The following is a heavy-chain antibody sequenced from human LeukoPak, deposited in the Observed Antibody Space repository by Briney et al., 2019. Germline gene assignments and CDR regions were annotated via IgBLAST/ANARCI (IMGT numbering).Heavy chain of an antibody. J-gene: IGHJ4*02. CDR3: ARVRNTIGYYLFDF. CDR1: GGSISSSSYY. D-gene: IGHD3-22*01. V-gene: IGHV4-39*01. CDR2: IYYSGST. Sequence: SETLSLTCTVSGGSISSSSYYWGWIRQPPGKGLEWIVRIYYSGSTYYNPSLKSRVTISVDTSKNQFSLKLSSVTAADTAVYYCARVRNTIGYYLFDFWGQGTPVTVSS.